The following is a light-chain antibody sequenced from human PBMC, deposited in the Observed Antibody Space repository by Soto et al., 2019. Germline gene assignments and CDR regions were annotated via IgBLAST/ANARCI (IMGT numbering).Light chain of an antibody. CDR2: AAS. J-gene: IGKJ1*01. CDR1: QTIMNY. Sequence: DIQMTQSPSSLSESVGDRVTITCRASQTIMNYLNWYQQKPGKAPKLLIYAASSLQSGVPSRFSGSGSGTDFTLTISSLQPEDFATYYCQQTYSRPPWTFGRGSKVEIK. V-gene: IGKV1-39*01. CDR3: QQTYSRPPWT.